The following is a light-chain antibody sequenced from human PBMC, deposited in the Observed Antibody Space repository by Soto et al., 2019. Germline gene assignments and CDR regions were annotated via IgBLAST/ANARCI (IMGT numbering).Light chain of an antibody. Sequence: EIVLTQSPATLSLSPGERATLSCRASQSVSSYLAWYQQKPGQAPRLLIYDASNRAPGIPARFSGSGSGTDFTLTISSLEPEDFAVYYCQQGSNWPPGLTFGGGTKVEIK. CDR1: QSVSSY. V-gene: IGKV3-11*01. CDR2: DAS. CDR3: QQGSNWPPGLT. J-gene: IGKJ4*01.